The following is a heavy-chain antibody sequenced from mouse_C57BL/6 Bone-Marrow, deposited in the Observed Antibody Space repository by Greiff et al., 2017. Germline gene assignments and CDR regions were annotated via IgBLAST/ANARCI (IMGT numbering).Heavy chain of an antibody. V-gene: IGHV1-22*01. J-gene: IGHJ4*01. CDR2: INPNNGGT. CDR3: ANERLCLRGDYCAMDV. Sequence: EVQLQQSGPELVKPGASVKMSCKASGYTFTDYNMHWVKQSPGKSLEWIGYINPNNGGTSYNQKFKGKATLTVNKSSSTAYMELRSLTSDDSAVYYCANERLCLRGDYCAMDVWGQGTSVTVSS. D-gene: IGHD2-2*01. CDR1: GYTFTDYN.